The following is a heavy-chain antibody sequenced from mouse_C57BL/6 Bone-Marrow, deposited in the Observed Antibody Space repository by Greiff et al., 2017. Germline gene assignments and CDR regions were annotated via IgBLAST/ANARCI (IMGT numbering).Heavy chain of an antibody. CDR2: IWSGGST. CDR1: GFSLTSYG. J-gene: IGHJ4*01. Sequence: QVQLQQSGPGLVQPSQSLSITCTVSGFSLTSYGVHWVRQSPGKGLEWLGVIWSGGSTDDNAAFISRLSISKDNSKSQVFFKMNSLQADDTAIYYCARNWRLPFLYYYAMDYWGQGTSVTVSS. V-gene: IGHV2-2*01. D-gene: IGHD2-2*01. CDR3: ARNWRLPFLYYYAMDY.